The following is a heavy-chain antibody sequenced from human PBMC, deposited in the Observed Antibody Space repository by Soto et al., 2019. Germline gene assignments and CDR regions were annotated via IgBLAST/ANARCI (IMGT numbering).Heavy chain of an antibody. Sequence: QVQMQESGPGLVKPSGTLSLTCTVSGDSMTRSVWWTWVRQPPGKGLERIGEVFHTGNTNYNPSLKSRVTMSVDKSENEFYLKVTSVTAADTAIYYCARKAWVRFDYWGQGALVTVSS. CDR3: ARKAWVRFDY. J-gene: IGHJ4*02. D-gene: IGHD7-27*01. V-gene: IGHV4-4*02. CDR2: VFHTGNT. CDR1: GDSMTRSVW.